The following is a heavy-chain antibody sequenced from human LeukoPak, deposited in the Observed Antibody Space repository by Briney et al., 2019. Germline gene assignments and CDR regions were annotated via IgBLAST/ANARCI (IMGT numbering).Heavy chain of an antibody. D-gene: IGHD3-10*01. CDR1: GGTFSSYA. J-gene: IGHJ4*02. CDR2: IIPIFGTA. CDR3: ASLGVYGSGSYYKKYYFDY. Sequence: SVKVSCKASGGTFSSYAISWVRQAPGQGLEWMGWIIPIFGTANYAQKFQGRVTITADESTSTAYMELSSLRSEDTAVYYCASLGVYGSGSYYKKYYFDYWGQGTLVTVSS. V-gene: IGHV1-69*01.